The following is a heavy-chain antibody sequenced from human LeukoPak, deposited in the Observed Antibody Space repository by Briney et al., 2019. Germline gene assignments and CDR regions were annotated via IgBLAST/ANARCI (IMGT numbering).Heavy chain of an antibody. CDR2: IIPILGIA. Sequence: SVKVSCKASGGTFSSYAISWVRQAPGQGLEWMGRIIPILGIANYAQKFQGRVTITADKSTSTAYMELSSLRAEDTAIYYCAKRAEGKNYYCSSTSCYLDYWGQGTLVTVSS. CDR3: AKRAEGKNYYCSSTSCYLDY. D-gene: IGHD2-2*01. CDR1: GGTFSSYA. V-gene: IGHV1-69*04. J-gene: IGHJ4*02.